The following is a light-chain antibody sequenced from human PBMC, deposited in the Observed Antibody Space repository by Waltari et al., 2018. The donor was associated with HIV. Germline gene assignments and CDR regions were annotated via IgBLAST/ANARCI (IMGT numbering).Light chain of an antibody. J-gene: IGLJ2*01. CDR3: QSYDSSLFWV. CDR1: SSNIGADYD. V-gene: IGLV1-40*01. Sequence: QSVLTPPPSLSGAPGQRVPIPCLGTSSNIGADYDVHWYRQVSGAAPKLLIYRTDARPSGVPDRFFGSRSGASASLVINGLQTDDEADYYCQSYDSSLFWVFGGGTKLTVL. CDR2: RTD.